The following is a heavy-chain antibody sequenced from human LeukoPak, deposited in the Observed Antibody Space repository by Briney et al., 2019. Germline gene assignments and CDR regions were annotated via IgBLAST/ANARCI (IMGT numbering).Heavy chain of an antibody. D-gene: IGHD3/OR15-3a*01. CDR3: ARDPRSATLGL. J-gene: IGHJ4*02. Sequence: PSETLSLTCTVSGGSISSYYWSWIRQPPGKGLEWIGYIHYSGSNNYNPSLKSRVTISVDTSKNQFSLKLSSVTAADTAVYYCARDPRSATLGLWGQGTLVTVSS. CDR2: IHYSGSN. V-gene: IGHV4-59*01. CDR1: GGSISSYY.